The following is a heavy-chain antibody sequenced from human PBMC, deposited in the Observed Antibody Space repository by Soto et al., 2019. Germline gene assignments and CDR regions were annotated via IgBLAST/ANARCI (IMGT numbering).Heavy chain of an antibody. Sequence: GGSLRLSCAASGFTFSSYGMHWVRQAPGKGLEWVAVIWYDGSNKYYADSVKGRFTISRDNSKNTPYLQMNSLRAEDTAVYYCARTTYYSSGWYKFWGQGTLVTVSS. J-gene: IGHJ4*02. CDR2: IWYDGSNK. CDR1: GFTFSSYG. CDR3: ARTTYYSSGWYKF. D-gene: IGHD6-19*01. V-gene: IGHV3-33*01.